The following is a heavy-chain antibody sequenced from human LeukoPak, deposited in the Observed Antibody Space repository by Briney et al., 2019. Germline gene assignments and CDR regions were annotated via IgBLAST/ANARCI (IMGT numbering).Heavy chain of an antibody. D-gene: IGHD6-13*01. J-gene: IGHJ4*02. V-gene: IGHV3-74*01. Sequence: GGSLRLSCAASGFTFSSYWMHWVRQAPGKGLVWVSRINSDGSSTSYADSVKGRFTISRDDAKNTLYLRMNSLRAEDTTAYYCARGQSSGFGSSWYFDYWGQGTLVTVSS. CDR1: GFTFSSYW. CDR3: ARGQSSGFGSSWYFDY. CDR2: INSDGSST.